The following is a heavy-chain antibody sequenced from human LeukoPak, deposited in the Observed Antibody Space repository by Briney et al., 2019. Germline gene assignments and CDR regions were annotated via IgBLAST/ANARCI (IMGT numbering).Heavy chain of an antibody. J-gene: IGHJ4*02. CDR2: IIPIFGTA. CDR1: GGTFRSYA. D-gene: IGHD6-13*01. Sequence: GASVKVSCKASGGTFRSYAISWVRQAPGQGLEWMGGIIPIFGTANYAQNFQGRVTITADESTSTAYMELSSLKSEDTAVYYCASESTGSRDSSSWYPLDYWGQGTLVTVSS. CDR3: ASESTGSRDSSSWYPLDY. V-gene: IGHV1-69*13.